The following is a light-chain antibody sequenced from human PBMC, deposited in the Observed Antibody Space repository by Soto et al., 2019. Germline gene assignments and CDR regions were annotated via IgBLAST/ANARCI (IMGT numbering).Light chain of an antibody. Sequence: QSVLTQPPSASGTPGQRVTISCSGGTSNIGNNYVYWYQQFPGTAPRLLIYNNNQRPSGVPDRFSGSKSGTSASLAISALRSEDEAVYYCASWDDSLSGVAFGGGTKVTVL. V-gene: IGLV1-47*02. CDR2: NNN. J-gene: IGLJ2*01. CDR1: TSNIGNNY. CDR3: ASWDDSLSGVA.